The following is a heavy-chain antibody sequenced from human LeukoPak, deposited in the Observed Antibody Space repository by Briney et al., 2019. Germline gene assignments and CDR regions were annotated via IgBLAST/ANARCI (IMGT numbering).Heavy chain of an antibody. J-gene: IGHJ4*02. CDR2: VSYDGTEK. D-gene: IGHD1-26*01. Sequence: GGSLRLSCVASGITFSKYGMHWVRQAPGKGLEWVAVVSYDGTEKDYEDSVKGRFTISRDNSKNTLYLQMNSLRAEDTAVYYCAKDRDARPYSGPTKFDYWAREPWSPSPQ. CDR3: AKDRDARPYSGPTKFDY. CDR1: GITFSKYG. V-gene: IGHV3-30*18.